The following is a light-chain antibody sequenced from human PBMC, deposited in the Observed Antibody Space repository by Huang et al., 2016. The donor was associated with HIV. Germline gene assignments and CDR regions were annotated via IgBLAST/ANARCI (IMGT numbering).Light chain of an antibody. V-gene: IGKV3-20*01. Sequence: EVVLTQSPGTLSLSSGESATLSCRASQHVSNNYLAWYQQRPGQAPSLLIYGASRRAIGVPDRFSGNGSGTEFTLTIRRLEPEDCAVFYCQQYDGSPTTFGQGTKLEI. J-gene: IGKJ2*01. CDR2: GAS. CDR1: QHVSNNY. CDR3: QQYDGSPTT.